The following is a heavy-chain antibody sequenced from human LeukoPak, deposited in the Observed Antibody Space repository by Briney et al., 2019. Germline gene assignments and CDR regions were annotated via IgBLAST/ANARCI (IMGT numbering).Heavy chain of an antibody. CDR3: ARQREGYFDL. CDR1: VGSFSGYY. V-gene: IGHV4-34*01. CDR2: INHSGST. J-gene: IGHJ2*01. Sequence: SETLSLTCAVYVGSFSGYYWTWIRQPPGKGLEWIGEINHSGSTNYNPSLKSRVSISVVMSKNQFSLKLSSVTAADTAVYYCARQREGYFDLWGRGTRVTVSS.